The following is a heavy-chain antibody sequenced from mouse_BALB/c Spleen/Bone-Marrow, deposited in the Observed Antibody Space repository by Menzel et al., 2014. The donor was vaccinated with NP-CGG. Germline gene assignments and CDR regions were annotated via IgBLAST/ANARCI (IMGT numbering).Heavy chain of an antibody. D-gene: IGHD2-1*01. CDR2: TRNKANGYTT. CDR3: ARDIGNYVRFAY. J-gene: IGHJ3*01. CDR1: GFTFNDYY. Sequence: EVQLQESGGGLVQPGGSLRLSCATSGFTFNDYYMSWVRQPPGKALEWLGFTRNKANGYTTEYSASVKGRFTISRDNSQSILYLQMNTLRAEDSATYYCARDIGNYVRFAYWGQGTLVTVSA. V-gene: IGHV7-3*02.